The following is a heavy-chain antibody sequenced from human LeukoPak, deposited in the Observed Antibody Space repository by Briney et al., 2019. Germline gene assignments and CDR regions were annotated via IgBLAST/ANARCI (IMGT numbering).Heavy chain of an antibody. CDR1: GFTFSSYN. CDR2: ISSLSSTI. CDR3: ARDRAPNSGTVLAY. J-gene: IGHJ4*02. V-gene: IGHV3-48*01. D-gene: IGHD1-26*01. Sequence: GGSLRLSCAASGFTFSSYNMNWVRQAPGKGLEWVSYISSLSSTIYYADSMKGRFTISRDNAKNSVYLQMNILRAVDTAVYYCARDRAPNSGTVLAYWGQGTLVTVSS.